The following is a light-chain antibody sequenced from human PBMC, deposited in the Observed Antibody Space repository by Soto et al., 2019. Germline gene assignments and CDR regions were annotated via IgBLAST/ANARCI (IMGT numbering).Light chain of an antibody. J-gene: IGKJ2*01. Sequence: EIVTTQSPATLSVSPGERAIFSCRASQSISNKLAWYQHQPGQAPRVLIYDATTRATDIPARFSGSGSGTDFTLTITSLQSEDFAVYYCQQYAKWPYTFGQGTKLEIK. CDR1: QSISNK. V-gene: IGKV3-15*01. CDR2: DAT. CDR3: QQYAKWPYT.